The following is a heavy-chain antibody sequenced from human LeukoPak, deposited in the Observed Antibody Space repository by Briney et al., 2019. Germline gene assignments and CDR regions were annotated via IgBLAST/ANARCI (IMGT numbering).Heavy chain of an antibody. D-gene: IGHD2-2*02. CDR2: ISGSGGST. J-gene: IGHJ4*02. CDR3: AKDLKNHIGYCSSTSCHTPFDY. CDR1: GFTFSSYA. Sequence: GGSLRLSCAASGFTFSSYAMSWVRQAPGKGLEWVSAISGSGGSTYYADSVKGRFTISRDNSKNTLYLQMNSLRAEDTAVYYCAKDLKNHIGYCSSTSCHTPFDYWGQRTLVTVSS. V-gene: IGHV3-23*01.